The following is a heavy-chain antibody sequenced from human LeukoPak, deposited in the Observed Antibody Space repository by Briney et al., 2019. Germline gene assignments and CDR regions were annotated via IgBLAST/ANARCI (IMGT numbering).Heavy chain of an antibody. CDR1: GFTFSSYA. V-gene: IGHV3-53*01. J-gene: IGHJ6*03. CDR3: ARCPKHRYFDWPRTVGTYYYYMDV. Sequence: GGSLRLSCAASGFTFSSYAMSWVRQAPGKGLEWVSVIYSGGSTYYADSVKGRFTISRDNSKNTLYLQMNSLRAEDTAVCYCARCPKHRYFDWPRTVGTYYYYMDVWGKGTTVTVSS. CDR2: IYSGGST. D-gene: IGHD3-9*01.